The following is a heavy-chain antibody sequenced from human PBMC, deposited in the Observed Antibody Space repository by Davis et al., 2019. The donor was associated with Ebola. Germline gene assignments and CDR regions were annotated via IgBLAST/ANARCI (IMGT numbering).Heavy chain of an antibody. Sequence: GESLKISCAASGFTFSDYYMSWIRQAPGKGLEWVSYISSSGSTIYYADSVKGRFTISRDNAKNSLYLQMNSLRAEDTAVYYCARELRFLEWLLSGAFDIWGQGTMVTVSS. V-gene: IGHV3-11*01. J-gene: IGHJ3*02. CDR2: ISSSGSTI. D-gene: IGHD3-3*01. CDR1: GFTFSDYY. CDR3: ARELRFLEWLLSGAFDI.